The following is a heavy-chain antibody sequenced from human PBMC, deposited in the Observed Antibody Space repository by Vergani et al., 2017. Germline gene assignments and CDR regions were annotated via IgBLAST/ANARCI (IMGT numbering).Heavy chain of an antibody. CDR1: GGSINSHNYY. CDR2: IHTSGST. Sequence: QVQLQESGPGLVKPSQTLSLTCTVSGGSINSHNYYWSWIRQPAGKGLEWIGRIHTSGSTNYNPSLKSRVTMSEDTSKNQFSLSLSSVTAADTAVYYCARGTFLHAFDNWGQGTVVTVSS. J-gene: IGHJ3*02. CDR3: ARGTFLHAFDN. D-gene: IGHD1-26*01. V-gene: IGHV4-61*02.